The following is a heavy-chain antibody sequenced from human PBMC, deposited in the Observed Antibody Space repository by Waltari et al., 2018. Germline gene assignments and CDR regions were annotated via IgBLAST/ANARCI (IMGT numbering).Heavy chain of an antibody. CDR3: ASSSSGWLRGYYFDY. CDR2: IIPIFGTA. D-gene: IGHD5-12*01. CDR1: GGTFSSYA. Sequence: QVQLVQSGAEVKKPGSSVKVSCKASGGTFSSYAISWVRQAPGQGLEWMGGIIPIFGTANYAQKFQGRVTITTDESTSTAYMELSSLRAEDTAVYYCASSSSGWLRGYYFDYWGQGTLVTVSS. V-gene: IGHV1-69*05. J-gene: IGHJ4*02.